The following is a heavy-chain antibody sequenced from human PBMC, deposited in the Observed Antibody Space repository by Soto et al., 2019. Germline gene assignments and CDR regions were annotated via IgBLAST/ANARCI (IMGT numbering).Heavy chain of an antibody. J-gene: IGHJ4*02. V-gene: IGHV4-34*01. D-gene: IGHD5-18*01. CDR3: ARGQGSFTAMVPFDY. Sequence: PSETLSLTCAVCGGSFSVYYWSWIRQPPGKGLEWIGEINHSGSTNYNPSLKSRVTISVDTSKNQFSLKLSSVTAADTAVYYCARGQGSFTAMVPFDYWGQGTLVTVSS. CDR2: INHSGST. CDR1: GGSFSVYY.